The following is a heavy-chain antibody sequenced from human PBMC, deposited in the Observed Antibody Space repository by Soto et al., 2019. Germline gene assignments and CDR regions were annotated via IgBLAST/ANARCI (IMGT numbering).Heavy chain of an antibody. J-gene: IGHJ6*03. CDR2: INPGNGNT. CDR1: GGTFSIYT. D-gene: IGHD2-15*01. V-gene: IGHV1-3*01. Sequence: ASVKVSWQASGGTFSIYTSSWVRQATGQRLEWMGWINPGNGNTKYSQKFQGRVTITRDTSASTAYMELSSLRSEDTAVYYCARASGGIFYYYMDVWGKGTTVTVSS. CDR3: ARASGGIFYYYMDV.